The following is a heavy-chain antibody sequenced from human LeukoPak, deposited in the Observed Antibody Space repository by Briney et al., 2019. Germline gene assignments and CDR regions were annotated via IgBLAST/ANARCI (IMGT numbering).Heavy chain of an antibody. CDR2: ISSSSSYI. D-gene: IGHD3-9*01. CDR3: ARDWVPYDILTGYYQDAFDI. J-gene: IGHJ3*02. CDR1: GFTFSSDS. Sequence: GGSLRLSCAASGFTFSSDSMNWVRRAPGKGLEWVSSISSSSSYIYYADSVKGRFTISRDNAKNSLYLQMNSLRAEDTAVYYCARDWVPYDILTGYYQDAFDIWGQGTMVTVSS. V-gene: IGHV3-21*01.